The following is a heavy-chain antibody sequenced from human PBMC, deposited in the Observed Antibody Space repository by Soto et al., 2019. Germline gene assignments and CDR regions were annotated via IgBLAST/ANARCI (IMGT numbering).Heavy chain of an antibody. V-gene: IGHV1-24*01. D-gene: IGHD3-22*01. CDR3: ATTTYYYDSSGYYLGY. CDR2: FDPEDGET. Sequence: ASVKVSCKVSGYTLTELSMHWVRQAPGKGLEWMGGFDPEDGETIYAQKFQGRVTMTEDTSTDTAYMELGSLRSEDTAVYYCATTTYYYDSSGYYLGYWGQGTLVTVSS. CDR1: GYTLTELS. J-gene: IGHJ4*02.